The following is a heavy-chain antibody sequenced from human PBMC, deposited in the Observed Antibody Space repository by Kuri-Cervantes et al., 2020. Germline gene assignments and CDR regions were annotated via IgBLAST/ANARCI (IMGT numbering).Heavy chain of an antibody. Sequence: SETLSLTCTVSGGSISSGDYYWSWIRQPPGKGLEWIGYIYYSGSTYYNPSLKSRVTISVDTSKNQFSLKLSSVTAADTAVYYCARLPLGTEVYFDYWGQGTRVTVSS. D-gene: IGHD3-16*01. CDR2: IYYSGST. CDR3: ARLPLGTEVYFDY. CDR1: GGSISSGDYY. J-gene: IGHJ4*02. V-gene: IGHV4-30-4*01.